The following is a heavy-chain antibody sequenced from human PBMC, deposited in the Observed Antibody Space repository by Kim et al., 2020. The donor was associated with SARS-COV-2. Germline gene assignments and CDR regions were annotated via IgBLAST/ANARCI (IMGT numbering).Heavy chain of an antibody. J-gene: IGHJ4*02. D-gene: IGHD2-21*02. CDR2: IRSKTDGGTT. V-gene: IGHV3-15*01. CDR1: GFTFNIAW. Sequence: GGSLRLSCAASGFTFNIAWMSWVRQAPGKGLEWVGRIRSKTDGGTTDFAAPVKGRFTIPRDDSKNTLYLQMNSLKTEDSAVYYCTTDVAVTAIYFFDYWGQGTLVTVSS. CDR3: TTDVAVTAIYFFDY.